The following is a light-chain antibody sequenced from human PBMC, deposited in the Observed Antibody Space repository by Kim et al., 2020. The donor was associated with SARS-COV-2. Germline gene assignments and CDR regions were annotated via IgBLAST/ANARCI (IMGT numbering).Light chain of an antibody. CDR3: QLRSNWPPWT. J-gene: IGKJ1*01. CDR2: SAS. V-gene: IGKV3-11*01. CDR1: QSVSRY. Sequence: EIVLTQSPATLSSSPGERATLSCRASQSVSRYLAWYQQKPGQAPRLLIYSASNRATGVPARFSGSGSGKDFTLTISSLEPEDFAVYYCQLRSNWPPWTFGQGTKVEIK.